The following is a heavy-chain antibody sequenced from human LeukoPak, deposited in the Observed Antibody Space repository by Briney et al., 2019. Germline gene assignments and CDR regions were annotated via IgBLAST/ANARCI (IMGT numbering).Heavy chain of an antibody. CDR1: GFTFSRHA. CDR2: ISGGGGST. J-gene: IGHJ4*02. V-gene: IGHV3-23*01. D-gene: IGHD2-21*02. Sequence: GGSLRLSCAASGFTFSRHAMTWVRQAPGKGLEWVSGISGGGGSTYYADSVKGRFTISRDNAKNSLYLQMNSLRAEDTAVYYCARGVTDDYWGQGTLVTVSS. CDR3: ARGVTDDY.